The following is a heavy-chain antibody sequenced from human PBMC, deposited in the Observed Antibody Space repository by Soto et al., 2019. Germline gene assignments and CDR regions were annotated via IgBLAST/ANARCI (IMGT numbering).Heavy chain of an antibody. Sequence: GGSLRLSCAASGFIFSNAWMNWVRQAPGKGLEWVGRIKSKTDGGTTDYAAPVKGRFTISRDDSKNTLYLQMNSLKTEDTAVYYCTTLALFISSWYVGFNGMDVWGQGTTVTVSS. CDR1: GFIFSNAW. J-gene: IGHJ6*02. V-gene: IGHV3-15*07. CDR2: IKSKTDGGTT. CDR3: TTLALFISSWYVGFNGMDV. D-gene: IGHD6-13*01.